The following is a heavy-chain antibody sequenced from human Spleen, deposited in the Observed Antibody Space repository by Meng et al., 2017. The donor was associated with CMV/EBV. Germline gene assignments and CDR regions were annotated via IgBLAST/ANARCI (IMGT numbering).Heavy chain of an antibody. V-gene: IGHV4-34*01. CDR1: GGSFSGYY. Sequence: SETLSLTCAVYGGSFSGYYWSWIRQPPGKGLEWIGEINHSGSTNYNPSLKSRVTISVDTSKNQFSLKLSSVTAADTAVYYCARGGYCSSTSCPPLYYYYYGMDVWGQGTTVTVSS. D-gene: IGHD2-2*01. J-gene: IGHJ6*02. CDR3: ARGGYCSSTSCPPLYYYYYGMDV. CDR2: INHSGST.